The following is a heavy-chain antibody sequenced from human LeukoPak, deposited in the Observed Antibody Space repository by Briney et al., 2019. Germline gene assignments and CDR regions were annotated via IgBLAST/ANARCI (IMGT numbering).Heavy chain of an antibody. CDR2: FDPEDGET. Sequence: GASVKVSCKVSGYTLTELSMHWVRQAPGKGLEWMRGFDPEDGETIYAQKFQGRVTMTEDTSTDTAYMELSSLRSEDTAVYYCATSAPTYYYDSSGPSGFDPWGQGTLVTVSS. D-gene: IGHD3-22*01. CDR1: GYTLTELS. CDR3: ATSAPTYYYDSSGPSGFDP. V-gene: IGHV1-24*01. J-gene: IGHJ5*02.